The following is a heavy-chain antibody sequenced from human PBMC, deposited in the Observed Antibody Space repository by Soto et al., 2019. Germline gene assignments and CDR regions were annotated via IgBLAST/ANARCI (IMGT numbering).Heavy chain of an antibody. CDR3: ARALRRQLVLDYYDMDA. V-gene: IGHV3-21*01. J-gene: IGHJ6*03. CDR1: GFTFSSYS. Sequence: GGSLRLSCAASGFTFSSYSMNWVRQAPGKGLEWVSSISSSSSYIYYADSVKGRFTISRDNAKNSLYLQMNSLRAEDTAVYYCARALRRQLVLDYYDMDAWGNGTPGTVS. CDR2: ISSSSSYI. D-gene: IGHD6-6*01.